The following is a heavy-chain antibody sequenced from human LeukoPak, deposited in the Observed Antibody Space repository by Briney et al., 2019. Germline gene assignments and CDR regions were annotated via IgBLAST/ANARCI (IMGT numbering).Heavy chain of an antibody. J-gene: IGHJ4*02. CDR1: GFTFSTYP. Sequence: GGSLRLSCAASGFTFSTYPMHWVRQASGKGLEWVAVISYDGFNKFYADSVKGRFTISRDDSKNTLFLQMNSLRAEDTAVYHCARPREAGSSSGWYYDNWGQGTLVTVSS. CDR3: ARPREAGSSSGWYYDN. CDR2: ISYDGFNK. V-gene: IGHV3-30-3*01. D-gene: IGHD6-19*01.